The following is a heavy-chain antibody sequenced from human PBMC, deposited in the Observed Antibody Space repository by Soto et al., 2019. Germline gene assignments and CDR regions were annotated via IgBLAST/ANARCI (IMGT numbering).Heavy chain of an antibody. CDR2: LYYSGRA. D-gene: IGHD2-2*01. V-gene: IGHV4-30-4*08. Sequence: TLTLTLTVSGGSFRADGYSGCWIRPGQGKGLEWVGYLYYSGRAYYNPSIERRATMSVDTSTAQFSLKLSSVTAADTAIYFCAEHRYTRIGSDTSAREYHCFDPWGQGTLVTVSS. J-gene: IGHJ5*02. CDR1: GGSFRADGYS. CDR3: AEHRYTRIGSDTSAREYHCFDP.